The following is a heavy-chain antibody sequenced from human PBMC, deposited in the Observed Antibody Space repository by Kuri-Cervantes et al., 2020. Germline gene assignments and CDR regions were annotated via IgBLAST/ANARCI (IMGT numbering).Heavy chain of an antibody. D-gene: IGHD3-22*01. V-gene: IGHV1-8*02. Sequence: ASVKVSCKASGYTFTSYGISWVRQATGQGLEWMGWMNPNSGNTGYAQKFQGRVTMTRNTSISTAYMGLSSLRSEDTAVYYCARGHYYDSSGLDYWGQGTLVTVSS. CDR2: MNPNSGNT. J-gene: IGHJ4*02. CDR1: GYTFTSYG. CDR3: ARGHYYDSSGLDY.